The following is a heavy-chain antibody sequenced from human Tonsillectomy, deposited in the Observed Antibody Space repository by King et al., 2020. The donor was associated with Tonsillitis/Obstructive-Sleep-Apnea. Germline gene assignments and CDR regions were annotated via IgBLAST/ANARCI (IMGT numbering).Heavy chain of an antibody. V-gene: IGHV4-34*01. CDR1: GGSFSGSY. CDR2: INHSGST. J-gene: IGHJ6*03. Sequence: VQLQQWGAGLLKPSETLSLTCAVYGGSFSGSYWSWIRQPPGKGLEWIGEINHSGSTNYNPSLKSRVTISVDTSKNQFSLKLSSVTAADTAVYYCARADIVVVVAARDYYYYMDVWGKGTTVTVAS. D-gene: IGHD2-15*01. CDR3: ARADIVVVVAARDYYYYMDV.